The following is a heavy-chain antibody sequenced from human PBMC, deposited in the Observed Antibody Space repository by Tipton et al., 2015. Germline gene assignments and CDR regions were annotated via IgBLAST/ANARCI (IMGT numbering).Heavy chain of an antibody. Sequence: SLRLSCTPSGFTFITYAMHWVRQAPGKGLEWVALISYDGNTANYADSVKGRFTISRDNSKNTLYLQMNSLRPEDTAVYYCAREGGGYSASWYVGYFDYWGQGTLVTVSS. CDR1: GFTFITYA. J-gene: IGHJ4*02. CDR3: AREGGGYSASWYVGYFDY. D-gene: IGHD6-13*01. CDR2: ISYDGNTA. V-gene: IGHV3-30*04.